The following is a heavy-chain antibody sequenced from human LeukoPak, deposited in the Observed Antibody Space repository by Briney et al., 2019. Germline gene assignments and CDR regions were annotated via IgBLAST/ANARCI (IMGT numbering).Heavy chain of an antibody. CDR2: ISGSVGST. J-gene: IGHJ4*02. Sequence: PGGSLRLSCAASGFTFNSYAVSWVRQAPGKGLEWVSSISGSVGSTYYADSVKGRFTISGDNSKNTLYLQMNSLRAEDTAMYYCAKGTKPVMTIPDYWGQGILVTVSS. D-gene: IGHD1/OR15-1a*01. V-gene: IGHV3-23*01. CDR3: AKGTKPVMTIPDY. CDR1: GFTFNSYA.